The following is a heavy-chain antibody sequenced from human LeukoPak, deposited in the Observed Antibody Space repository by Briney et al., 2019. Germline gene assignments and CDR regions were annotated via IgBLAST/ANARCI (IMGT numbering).Heavy chain of an antibody. CDR1: GGTFSSYT. Sequence: SVKVSCKASGGTFSSYTISWVRQAPGQGLEWMGRIIPILGIENYAQKFQGRVTITADKSTSTAYMELSSLRSEDTAVYYCASSADGITGARHWGQGTLVTVSS. CDR2: IIPILGIE. V-gene: IGHV1-69*02. CDR3: ASSADGITGARH. D-gene: IGHD1-7*01. J-gene: IGHJ4*02.